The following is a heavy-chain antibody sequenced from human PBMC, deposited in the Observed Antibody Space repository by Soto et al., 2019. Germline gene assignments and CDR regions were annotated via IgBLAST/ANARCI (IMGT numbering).Heavy chain of an antibody. CDR3: ASRGWADSSLDV. CDR1: GYTFTDYY. V-gene: IGHV1-2*02. Sequence: QVQLVQSGAEVKKPGASVKVSCKASGYTFTDYYMHWVRQAPGQGLEWMGRIDPNNGGTIYVQKFQGRVTMTRDTSISTAYMELNRLRSDDTAVYYCASRGWADSSLDVWGQGTTVTVSS. D-gene: IGHD1-26*01. J-gene: IGHJ6*01. CDR2: IDPNNGGT.